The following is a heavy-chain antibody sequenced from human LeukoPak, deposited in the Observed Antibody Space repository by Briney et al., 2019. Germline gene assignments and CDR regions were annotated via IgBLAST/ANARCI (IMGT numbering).Heavy chain of an antibody. V-gene: IGHV3-7*01. CDR3: TTGGARYYYIDV. CDR2: IKQDGSEK. J-gene: IGHJ6*03. CDR1: GFDFSRYW. Sequence: GGSLRLSCAASGFDFSRYWMSWVRQAPGKGLEWVATIKQDGSEKDYVDSVKGRFTISRDNAMNSLYLQMNSLRAEDTAVYYCTTGGARYYYIDVWGKGTTVTVSS. D-gene: IGHD3-10*01.